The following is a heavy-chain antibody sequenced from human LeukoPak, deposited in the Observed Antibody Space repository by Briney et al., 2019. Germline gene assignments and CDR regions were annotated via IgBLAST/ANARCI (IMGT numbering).Heavy chain of an antibody. Sequence: GGSLRLSCAASGFTFTSYSFNWVRQAPGKGLEWVSSIDGSSGYIYYSDSVKGRFTISRDDAKNSLYLQMNSLRAEDTAVYYCARVGPYYYDSSGYSIDSWGQGTLVTVSS. CDR3: ARVGPYYYDSSGYSIDS. CDR2: IDGSSGYI. J-gene: IGHJ4*02. CDR1: GFTFTSYS. D-gene: IGHD3-22*01. V-gene: IGHV3-21*01.